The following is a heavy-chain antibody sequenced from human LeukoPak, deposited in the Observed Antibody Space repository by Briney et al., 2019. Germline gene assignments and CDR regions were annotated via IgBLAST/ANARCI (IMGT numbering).Heavy chain of an antibody. D-gene: IGHD6-19*01. V-gene: IGHV1-69*13. CDR1: GYTFTSYA. CDR3: ARDLGYSSGYWYFDL. CDR2: IIPIFGTA. J-gene: IGHJ2*01. Sequence: ASVKVSFKASGYTFTSYAISWVRQAPGQGLEWMGGIIPIFGTANYAQKFQGRVTITADESTSTAYMELSSLRSEDTAVYYCARDLGYSSGYWYFDLWGRGTLVTVSS.